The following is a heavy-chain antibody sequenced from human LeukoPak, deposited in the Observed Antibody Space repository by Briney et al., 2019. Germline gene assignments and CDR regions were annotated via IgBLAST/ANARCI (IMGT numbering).Heavy chain of an antibody. V-gene: IGHV3-66*02. Sequence: GGSLRLSCAASGFTVSSNYMSWVRQAPGKGLEWVSVIYSGGTTYYADSVKGRFTISRDNSKNMLYLQMNSLRAEDTVVYYCARDSTTVTTDYWGQGTLVTVSS. CDR3: ARDSTTVTTDY. CDR1: GFTVSSNY. CDR2: IYSGGTT. J-gene: IGHJ4*02. D-gene: IGHD4-17*01.